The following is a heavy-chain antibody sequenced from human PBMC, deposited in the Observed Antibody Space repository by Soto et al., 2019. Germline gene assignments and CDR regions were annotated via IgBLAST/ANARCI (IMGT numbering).Heavy chain of an antibody. CDR1: ARSIISTSYS. J-gene: IGHJ4*02. CDR3: GKAGYSSGWYGRGSLDF. Sequence: SETLSLTCAVSARSIISTSYSWNWIRQSPGRGLEWIGHIYSSGSSYYDPSLKSRVSRSVDTSNNQFSLKLTSVTAADTAVYFCGKAGYSSGWYGRGSLDFWGQGTLVTVSS. CDR2: IYSSGSS. V-gene: IGHV4-31*11. D-gene: IGHD6-19*01.